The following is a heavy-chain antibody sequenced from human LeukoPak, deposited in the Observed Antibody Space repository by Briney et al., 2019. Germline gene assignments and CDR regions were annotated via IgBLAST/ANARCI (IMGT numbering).Heavy chain of an antibody. CDR2: IYTSGST. CDR1: GGSISSGSYY. D-gene: IGHD5-18*01. CDR3: ARADGPDTAMVSDV. V-gene: IGHV4-61*02. J-gene: IGHJ6*04. Sequence: SETLSLTCTVSGGSISSGSYYWSWIRQPAGKGLEWIGRIYTSGSTNYNPSLKSRVTISVDTSKNQFSLKLSSVTAADTAVYYCARADGPDTAMVSDVWGKGTTVTVSS.